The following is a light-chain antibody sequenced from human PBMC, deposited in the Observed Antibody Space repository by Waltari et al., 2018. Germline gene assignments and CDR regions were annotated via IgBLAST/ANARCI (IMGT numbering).Light chain of an antibody. CDR1: QTILYSSKNKNY. Sequence: DIVMTQSPDSLAVSPGERATINCKSSQTILYSSKNKNYLAWYQQKPGQPPKLLIYWASTRESGVPDRFSGSGSGTDFTLTVSSLQAEDVAVYYCQQYYSAPFTFGPGTKVDI. CDR3: QQYYSAPFT. V-gene: IGKV4-1*01. J-gene: IGKJ3*01. CDR2: WAS.